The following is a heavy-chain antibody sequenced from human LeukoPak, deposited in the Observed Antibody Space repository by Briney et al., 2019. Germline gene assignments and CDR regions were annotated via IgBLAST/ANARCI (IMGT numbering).Heavy chain of an antibody. CDR1: GGSISSYY. J-gene: IGHJ6*03. Sequence: SETLSLTCTVSGGSISSYYWSWIRQPPGKGLEWIGYIYYSGSTNYSPSLKSRVTISVDTSKNQFSLKLSSVTAADTAVYYCARAGSGSYRWGYYYYYYMDVWGKGTTVTISS. D-gene: IGHD1-26*01. V-gene: IGHV4-59*01. CDR3: ARAGSGSYRWGYYYYYYMDV. CDR2: IYYSGST.